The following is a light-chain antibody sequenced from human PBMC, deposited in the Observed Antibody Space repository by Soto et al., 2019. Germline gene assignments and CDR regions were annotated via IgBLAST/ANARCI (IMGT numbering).Light chain of an antibody. CDR1: QSVSNNY. V-gene: IGKV3-20*01. CDR3: QQYGSSGT. J-gene: IGKJ1*01. CDR2: GAS. Sequence: IVFTQSPCPMSLSPGERATLSCRASQSVSNNYLAWYQQKPGQAPRLLIYGASNRATGIPDRFSGSGSGTDFPLTISRLDPEDFAEYYCQQYGSSGTFGQGTKVDIK.